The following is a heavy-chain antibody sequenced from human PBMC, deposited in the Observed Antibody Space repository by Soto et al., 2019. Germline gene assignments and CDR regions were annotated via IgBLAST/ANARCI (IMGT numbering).Heavy chain of an antibody. J-gene: IGHJ1*01. CDR1: GFTFSSYA. Sequence: GGSLRLSCAASGFTFSSYAMSWVRQAPGKGLEWVSAISGSGGSTYYADSVKGRFTISRDNSKNTLYLQMNSLRAEDTAVYYCAKVPRCSGGSCYGATNWGQGTLVTVSS. V-gene: IGHV3-23*01. CDR2: ISGSGGST. D-gene: IGHD2-15*01. CDR3: AKVPRCSGGSCYGATN.